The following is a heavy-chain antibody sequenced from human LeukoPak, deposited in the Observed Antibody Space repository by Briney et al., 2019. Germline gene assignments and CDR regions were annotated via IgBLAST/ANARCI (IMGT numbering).Heavy chain of an antibody. CDR3: ARDPGYDFWSGYYSVPFDY. CDR2: ISAYNGNT. J-gene: IGHJ4*02. V-gene: IGHV1-18*01. CDR1: GYTFTSYG. D-gene: IGHD3-3*01. Sequence: ASVKVSCKASGYTFTSYGISWVRQAPGQGLEWMGWISAYNGNTNYAQKLQGRVTMTTDTSTSTAYVELRSLRSDDTAVYYCARDPGYDFWSGYYSVPFDYWGQGTLVTVSS.